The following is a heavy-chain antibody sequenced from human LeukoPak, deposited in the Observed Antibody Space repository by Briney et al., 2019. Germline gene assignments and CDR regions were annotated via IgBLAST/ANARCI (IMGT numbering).Heavy chain of an antibody. J-gene: IGHJ4*02. CDR1: GFTFSSYS. CDR2: ISSSSIYI. D-gene: IGHD2-15*01. CDR3: ARLHVKFYCSGGSCYPGR. V-gene: IGHV3-21*04. Sequence: GSLRLSCAASGFTFSSYSMNWVRQAPGKGLEWVSSISSSSIYIYYADSVKGRFTISSDNAKNSLYLQMNSLRAEDTAVYYCARLHVKFYCSGGSCYPGRWGQGTLVTVSS.